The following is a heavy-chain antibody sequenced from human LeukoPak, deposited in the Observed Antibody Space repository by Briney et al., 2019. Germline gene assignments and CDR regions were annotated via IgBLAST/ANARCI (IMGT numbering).Heavy chain of an antibody. J-gene: IGHJ4*02. CDR2: ISGGGSTI. Sequence: GGSLRLSCAGSGFTFNNYAMSWVRQAPGKGLDWVSVISGGGSTISYADSVKGRFTISRDNSKNTLFLQMSSLRAEDTAVYYCARGYSDWLRWGQGTQVTVSS. CDR1: GFTFNNYA. V-gene: IGHV3-23*01. D-gene: IGHD4-11*01. CDR3: ARGYSDWLR.